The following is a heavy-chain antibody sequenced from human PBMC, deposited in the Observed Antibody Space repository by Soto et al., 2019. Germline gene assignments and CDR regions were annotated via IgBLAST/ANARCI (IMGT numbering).Heavy chain of an antibody. V-gene: IGHV3-21*01. D-gene: IGHD2-21*01. CDR1: GFTLSSYS. CDR2: ISSSSSYI. Sequence: GGSLRLSCAASGFTLSSYSMNWVRQAPGKGLEWVSSISSSSSYIYYADSVKGRFTISRDNAKNSLYLQMNSLRAEDTAVYYCARANIVGTADYWGQGTLVTVSS. CDR3: ARANIVGTADY. J-gene: IGHJ4*02.